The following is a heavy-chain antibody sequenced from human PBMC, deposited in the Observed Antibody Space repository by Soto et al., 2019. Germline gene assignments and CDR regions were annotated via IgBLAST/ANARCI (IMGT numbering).Heavy chain of an antibody. V-gene: IGHV1-3*01. CDR2: INAGNGNT. CDR3: ARERVLWFGDGYYGMDV. J-gene: IGHJ6*02. Sequence: ASVKVSCKASGYTFTSYAMHWVRQAPGQRLEWMGWINAGNGNTKYSQKFQGRVTITRDTSASTAYMELSSLRSEDTAVYYCARERVLWFGDGYYGMDVWGQGTTVTVSS. D-gene: IGHD3-10*01. CDR1: GYTFTSYA.